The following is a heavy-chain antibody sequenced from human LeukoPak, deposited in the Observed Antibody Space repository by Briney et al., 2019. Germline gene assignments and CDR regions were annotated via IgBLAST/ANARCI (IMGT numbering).Heavy chain of an antibody. CDR1: GFSLSSYA. CDR2: SSGNSGSK. J-gene: IGHJ4*02. Sequence: RGSLRLSCAASGFSLSSYAMGGGRQAPRKGLGWVSISSGNSGSKYYVDSVMGRFTISRDNSKNTQDLQMNSLRADDTAVYYCATGTSSWETVGYWGQGTLVTVSS. CDR3: ATGTSSWETVGY. D-gene: IGHD6-13*01. V-gene: IGHV3-23*01.